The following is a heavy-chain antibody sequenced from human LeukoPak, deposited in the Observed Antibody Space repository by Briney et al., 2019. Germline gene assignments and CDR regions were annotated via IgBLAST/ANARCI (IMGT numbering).Heavy chain of an antibody. CDR2: IIPIFGTA. J-gene: IGHJ6*03. CDR1: GGTFSSYA. Sequence: ASVKVSCKASGGTFSSYAISWVRQAPGQGLEWMGGIIPIFGTANYAQKFQGRVTITTDESTSTAYMELSSLRPEDTAVYYCARGRVVGVPPRYYYMDVWGKGTTVTVSS. D-gene: IGHD1-26*01. V-gene: IGHV1-69*05. CDR3: ARGRVVGVPPRYYYMDV.